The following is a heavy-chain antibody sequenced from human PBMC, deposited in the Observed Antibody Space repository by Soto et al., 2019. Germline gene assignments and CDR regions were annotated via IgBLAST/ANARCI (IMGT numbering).Heavy chain of an antibody. V-gene: IGHV4-31*03. Sequence: LSLTFSVSCASLNGGNDYLSWIRHFPGKVLEWIGHIYVTGAVDYNPSLRDRITISQDTSERQFSLNLRLVTAADTAVYYCARLRIATNNYKWFDPWGQGTLVTVSS. J-gene: IGHJ5*02. D-gene: IGHD2-21*01. CDR3: ARLRIATNNYKWFDP. CDR2: IYVTGAV. CDR1: CASLNGGNDY.